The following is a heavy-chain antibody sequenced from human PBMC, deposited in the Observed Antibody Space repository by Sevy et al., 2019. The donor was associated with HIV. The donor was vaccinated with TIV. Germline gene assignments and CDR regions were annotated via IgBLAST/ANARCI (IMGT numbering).Heavy chain of an antibody. Sequence: GGSLRLSCAASGVTFDDYAIHWVRQAPGKGLEWVSGLSWNSGTIDYADSVKGRFTISRDNAKKSLYLQMNSLRAEDTALYYCAKGAGQWLGDAFDVWGQGTMVTVSS. J-gene: IGHJ3*01. CDR2: LSWNSGTI. V-gene: IGHV3-9*01. CDR1: GVTFDDYA. D-gene: IGHD6-19*01. CDR3: AKGAGQWLGDAFDV.